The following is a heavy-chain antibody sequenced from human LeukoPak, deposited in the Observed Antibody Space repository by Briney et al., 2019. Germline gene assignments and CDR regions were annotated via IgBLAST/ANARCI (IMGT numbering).Heavy chain of an antibody. CDR2: ISWNSGSI. D-gene: IGHD1-1*01. J-gene: IGHJ6*02. Sequence: PGRSLRLSCAASGFTFDDYAMHWVRQAPGKGLEWVSGISWNSGSIGYADSVKGRFTISSDNAKHSLYLQMNSLRAEDTALYYCAKDISNWNDDVYYYGMDVWGQGTTVSVSS. CDR3: AKDISNWNDDVYYYGMDV. CDR1: GFTFDDYA. V-gene: IGHV3-9*01.